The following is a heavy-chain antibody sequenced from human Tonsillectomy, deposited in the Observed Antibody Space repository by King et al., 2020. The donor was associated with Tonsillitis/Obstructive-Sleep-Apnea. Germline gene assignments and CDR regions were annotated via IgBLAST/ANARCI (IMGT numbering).Heavy chain of an antibody. J-gene: IGHJ6*02. CDR3: ARYNHYYYYAMVV. D-gene: IGHD1-14*01. CDR2: IWYDGSRK. CDR1: GFTFSNFG. V-gene: IGHV3-33*01. Sequence: VQLVESGGGVVQSGKSLRLSCAESGFTFSNFGMKWVRQAPGKGLEWVALIWYDGSRKYYADSVQGRFTISRDNSKNTLYLQMNRLRAENTAVYYWARYNHYYYYAMVVWGQGTTVTVSS.